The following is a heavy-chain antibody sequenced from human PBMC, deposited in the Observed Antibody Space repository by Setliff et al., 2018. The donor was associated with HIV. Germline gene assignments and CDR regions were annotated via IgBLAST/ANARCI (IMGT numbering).Heavy chain of an antibody. J-gene: IGHJ6*03. Sequence: ASVKVSCKASGFTFTRYYMHWVRQAPGQGLEWMGIINPSGDSTTYAQKFQGRVTMTRGTSTSKVYMELSSLRSDDTAVYYCARLLRGYYYYMDVWGKGTTVTVSS. V-gene: IGHV1-46*01. CDR2: INPSGDST. CDR1: GFTFTRYY. CDR3: ARLLRGYYYYMDV.